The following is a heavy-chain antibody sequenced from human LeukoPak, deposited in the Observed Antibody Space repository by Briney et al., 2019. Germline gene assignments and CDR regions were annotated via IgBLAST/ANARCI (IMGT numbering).Heavy chain of an antibody. V-gene: IGHV3-23*01. CDR1: GFTFSSYA. D-gene: IGHD5-18*01. CDR3: AKNLDSYGSEDI. J-gene: IGHJ3*02. Sequence: GGSLRLSCAASGFTFSSYAMSWVRQAPGKGLEWVSAISGGGGSTYYADSVKGRFTISRDNSKNTLYLQMNSLRAEDTAVYYCAKNLDSYGSEDIWGQGTMVTVSS. CDR2: ISGGGGST.